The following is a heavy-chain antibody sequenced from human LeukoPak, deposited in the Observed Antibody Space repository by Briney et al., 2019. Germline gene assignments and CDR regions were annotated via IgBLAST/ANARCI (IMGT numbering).Heavy chain of an antibody. CDR1: GFTFSSYD. D-gene: IGHD3-22*01. J-gene: IGHJ6*03. Sequence: GGSLRLSCAASGFTFSSYDMSWVRQVPGKGLEWVSAISGSGGSTYYADSVKGRFTISRDNSKNMLYLQMNSLRAEDTAVYYCAKESGRGLLPYYMDVWGKGATVTVSS. V-gene: IGHV3-23*01. CDR3: AKESGRGLLPYYMDV. CDR2: ISGSGGST.